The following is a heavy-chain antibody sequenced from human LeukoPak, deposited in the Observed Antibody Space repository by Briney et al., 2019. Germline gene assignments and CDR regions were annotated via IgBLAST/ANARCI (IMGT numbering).Heavy chain of an antibody. Sequence: GGSLRLSCAASGFTFRSYAMSWVRQAPGKGLEWVSAISGSGGSTYYADSVKGRFTISRDNSKNTLYLQMNSLRAEGTAVYYCASYDSSGYYHYFDYWGQGTLVTVSS. CDR1: GFTFRSYA. D-gene: IGHD3-22*01. V-gene: IGHV3-23*01. J-gene: IGHJ4*02. CDR2: ISGSGGST. CDR3: ASYDSSGYYHYFDY.